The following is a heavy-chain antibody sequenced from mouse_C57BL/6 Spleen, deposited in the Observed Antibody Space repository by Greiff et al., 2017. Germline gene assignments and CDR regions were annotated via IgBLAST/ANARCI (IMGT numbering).Heavy chain of an antibody. V-gene: IGHV7-3*01. Sequence: EVKLMESGGGLVQPGGSLSLSCAASGFTFTDYYMSWVRQPPGKTLEWLGFIRNKANGYTTEYSASVKGRFTISRDNSQSILYLQMNALRAEDSATYYCARYEGGLPFAYWGQGTLVTVSA. CDR2: IRNKANGYTT. CDR3: ARYEGGLPFAY. CDR1: GFTFTDYY. J-gene: IGHJ3*01.